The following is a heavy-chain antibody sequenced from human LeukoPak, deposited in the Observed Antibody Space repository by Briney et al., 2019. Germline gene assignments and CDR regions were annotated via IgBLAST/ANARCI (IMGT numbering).Heavy chain of an antibody. CDR3: ARNMDDFWSGSNDASDI. D-gene: IGHD3-3*01. J-gene: IGHJ3*02. V-gene: IGHV3-66*01. CDR2: IYSGGIT. CDR1: GFTVSSNY. Sequence: GGSLRLSCAASGFTVSSNYMSWVRQAPGKGLEWVSFIYSGGITYYADSVKGRFTLSRDNSKNTLYLQMNSLRAEDTAVYYCARNMDDFWSGSNDASDIWGQGTMVTVSS.